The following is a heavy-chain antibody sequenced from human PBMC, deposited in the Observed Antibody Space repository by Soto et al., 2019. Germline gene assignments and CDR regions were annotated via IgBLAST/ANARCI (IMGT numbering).Heavy chain of an antibody. D-gene: IGHD6-13*01. CDR2: IIPILGIA. CDR3: ARAWSSWYRDSFD. J-gene: IGHJ4*02. Sequence: QVQLVQSGAEVKKPGSSVKVSCKASGGTFSSYTISWVRQAPGQGLEWMGRIIPILGIANYAQKFQGRVTITADKSTSTAYMELSSLRSEDTAVYYCARAWSSWYRDSFDWGQGTLVTVSS. V-gene: IGHV1-69*02. CDR1: GGTFSSYT.